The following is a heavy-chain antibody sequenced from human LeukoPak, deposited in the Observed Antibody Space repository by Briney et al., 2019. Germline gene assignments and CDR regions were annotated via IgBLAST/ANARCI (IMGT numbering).Heavy chain of an antibody. CDR3: VRGDSRDY. CDR1: GFTFSTYT. Sequence: GGSLRLSCAASGFTFSTYTMNWVRQAPGKGLEWVSSIDNSGRTMYYADSVKGRFTISRDNAKNYLYLQMNSLRAEDTAVYYCVRGDSRDYWGQGTLVTVSS. D-gene: IGHD3-22*01. CDR2: IDNSGRTM. J-gene: IGHJ4*02. V-gene: IGHV3-21*01.